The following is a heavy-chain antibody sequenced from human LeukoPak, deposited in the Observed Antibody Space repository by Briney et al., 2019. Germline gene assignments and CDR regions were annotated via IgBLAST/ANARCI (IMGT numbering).Heavy chain of an antibody. V-gene: IGHV3-21*01. J-gene: IGHJ4*02. CDR3: ARSLAEQSGSYFRDFDY. Sequence: PGGSLRLSCAASGFTFRSYSMNWVRQAPGKGLEWVSSISSSSSYIYYADSVKGRFTISRDNAKNSLYLQMNSLRAEDTAVYYCARSLAEQSGSYFRDFDYWGQGTLVTVSS. CDR1: GFTFRSYS. D-gene: IGHD1-26*01. CDR2: ISSSSSYI.